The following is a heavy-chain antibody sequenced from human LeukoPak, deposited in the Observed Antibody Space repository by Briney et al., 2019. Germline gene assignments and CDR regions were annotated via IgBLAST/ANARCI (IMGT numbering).Heavy chain of an antibody. CDR1: GFTFGSSC. CDR3: ARGYWQLGY. J-gene: IGHJ4*02. D-gene: IGHD1-26*01. V-gene: IGHV3-7*01. CDR2: KKQDGSGK. Sequence: QPGGSLRLSCAVSGFTFGSSCMSWVRQAPGKGLEWVANKKQDGSGKSYVDSVKGRFTISRDNAKNSLYLQMNSLRAEDTAVYYCARGYWQLGYWGQGTLVTVSS.